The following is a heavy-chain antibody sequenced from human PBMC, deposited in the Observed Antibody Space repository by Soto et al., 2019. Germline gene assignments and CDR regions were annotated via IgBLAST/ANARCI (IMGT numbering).Heavy chain of an antibody. CDR1: GGSISSSSYY. CDR3: AGAVAGIFCVVIFGRFDY. D-gene: IGHD3-3*01. J-gene: IGHJ4*02. Sequence: QLQLQESGPGLVKPSETLSLTCTVSGGSISSSSYYWGWIRQPPGKGLEWIGSIYYSGSTYYNPSLRSRVTRSVDTSKNRFSLKLSSVTAADTVVYYCAGAVAGIFCVVIFGRFDYWGQGTLVTVSS. V-gene: IGHV4-39*07. CDR2: IYYSGST.